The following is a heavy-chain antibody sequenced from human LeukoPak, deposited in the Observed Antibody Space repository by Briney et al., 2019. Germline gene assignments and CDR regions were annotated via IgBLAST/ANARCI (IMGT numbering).Heavy chain of an antibody. Sequence: PGRSLRLSCAASGFTFSSYGMHWVRQAPGEGLEWVAVISYDGSNKYYADSVKGRFTISRDNSKNTLYLQMNSLRAEDTAVYYCAKDIFFDYWGQGTLVTVSS. V-gene: IGHV3-30*18. J-gene: IGHJ4*02. D-gene: IGHD3-9*01. CDR1: GFTFSSYG. CDR2: ISYDGSNK. CDR3: AKDIFFDY.